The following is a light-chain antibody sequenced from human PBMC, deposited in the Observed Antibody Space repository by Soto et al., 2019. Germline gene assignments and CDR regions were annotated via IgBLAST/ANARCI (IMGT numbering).Light chain of an antibody. CDR1: SSDVGGYNY. J-gene: IGLJ3*02. V-gene: IGLV2-14*01. Sequence: QSALTQAASVSGSPGQSITISCTGTSSDVGGYNYVSWYQQHPGKAPRLIIYEVSNRPSGVSNRFSGSKSGNTASLTISGLQADDEADYYCSSYTSSSSLGVFGGGTQLTVL. CDR2: EVS. CDR3: SSYTSSSSLGV.